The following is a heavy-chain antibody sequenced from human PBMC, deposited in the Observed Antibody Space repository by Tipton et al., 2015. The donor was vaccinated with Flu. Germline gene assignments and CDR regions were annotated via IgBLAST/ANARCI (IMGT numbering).Heavy chain of an antibody. V-gene: IGHV4-59*01. J-gene: IGHJ4*02. CDR2: MYYTGTT. Sequence: TLSLTCTVSGGSLDLYYWGWIRQPPGKGLESIDYMYYTGTTKYGGRVTMSLDKSKNQFSLNLTSVTAADTAVYYCARVGPDSSALDWGQGTRVTVSS. CDR1: GGSLDLYY. CDR3: ARVGPDSSALD. D-gene: IGHD3-22*01.